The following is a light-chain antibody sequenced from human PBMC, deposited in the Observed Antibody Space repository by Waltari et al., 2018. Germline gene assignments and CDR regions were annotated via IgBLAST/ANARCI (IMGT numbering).Light chain of an antibody. V-gene: IGLV3-21*04. Sequence: SYVVTQSPSVSVAPGETARITCGGDNIGRKSVHRYQQRPGQAPVLVISYDSDRPSGIPERFSGSNSGNTATLTISWVEAEDEADYYCLVWHSTIDHQGVFGGGTKLTVL. J-gene: IGLJ2*01. CDR1: NIGRKS. CDR3: LVWHSTIDHQGV. CDR2: YDS.